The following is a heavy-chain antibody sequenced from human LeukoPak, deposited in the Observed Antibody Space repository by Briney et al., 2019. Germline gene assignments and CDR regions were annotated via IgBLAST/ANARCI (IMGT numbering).Heavy chain of an antibody. J-gene: IGHJ4*02. V-gene: IGHV4-34*01. CDR1: GGSFSGYY. CDR3: ARGRLPAANTLFDY. CDR2: INHSGST. D-gene: IGHD2-2*01. Sequence: SETLSLTCAVYGGSFSGYYWSWIRQPPGKGLEWIGEINHSGSTNYNPPLKSRVTISVDTSKNQFSLKLSSVTAADTAVYYCARGRLPAANTLFDYWGQGTLVTVSS.